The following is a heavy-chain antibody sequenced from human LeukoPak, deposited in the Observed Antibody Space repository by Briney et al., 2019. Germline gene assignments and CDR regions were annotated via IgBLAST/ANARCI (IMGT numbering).Heavy chain of an antibody. Sequence: GGSLRLSCAASGFTFSSYWTSWVRQAPGKGLEWVANIKQDGSEKYYVDSVKGRFTISRDNAKNSLYLQMNSLRAEDTAVYYCARVLQGEWFFDYWGQGTLVTVSS. CDR1: GFTFSSYW. D-gene: IGHD3-3*01. V-gene: IGHV3-7*01. CDR2: IKQDGSEK. J-gene: IGHJ4*02. CDR3: ARVLQGEWFFDY.